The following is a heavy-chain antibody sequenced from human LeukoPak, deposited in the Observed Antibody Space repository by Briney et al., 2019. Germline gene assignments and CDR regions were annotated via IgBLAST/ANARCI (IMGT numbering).Heavy chain of an antibody. CDR2: IYYSGST. CDR3: AREVGLLEWYPPYYFDY. D-gene: IGHD3-3*01. Sequence: SETLSLTCTVSGGSVSSGSYYWSWIRQPPGKGLEWIGYIYYSGSTNYNPSLKSRVTISVDTSKNQFSLKLSSVTAADTAVYYCAREVGLLEWYPPYYFDYWGQGTLVTVSS. J-gene: IGHJ4*02. V-gene: IGHV4-61*01. CDR1: GGSVSSGSYY.